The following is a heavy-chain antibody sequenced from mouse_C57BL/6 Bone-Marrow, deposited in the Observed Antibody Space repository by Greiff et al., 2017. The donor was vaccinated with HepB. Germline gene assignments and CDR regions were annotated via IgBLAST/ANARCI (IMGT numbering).Heavy chain of an antibody. CDR3: ARWGTTVVARGWYFDV. Sequence: QVQLQQPGAELVKPGASVKLSCKASGYTFTSYWMHWVKQRPGQGLEWIGMIHPNSGSTNYNEKFKSKATLTVDKSSSTAYMQLSSLTSEDSAVYYCARWGTTVVARGWYFDVWGTGTTVTVSS. V-gene: IGHV1-64*01. D-gene: IGHD1-1*01. J-gene: IGHJ1*03. CDR1: GYTFTSYW. CDR2: IHPNSGST.